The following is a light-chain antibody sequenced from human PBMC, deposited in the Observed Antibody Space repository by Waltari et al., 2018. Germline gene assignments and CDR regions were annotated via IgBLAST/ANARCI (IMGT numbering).Light chain of an antibody. J-gene: IGLJ2*01. V-gene: IGLV3-1*01. CDR1: KLEDRY. CDR2: QDS. CDR3: QAWDRNTYVV. Sequence: SYELTQPPSVSVSPGQTASLSCPGDKLEDRYVCWYQQKPGQSPALVLHQDSKRPSGIPERFSGFNSGNTATLTISETQAMDEADYYCQAWDRNTYVVFGGGTKLTVL.